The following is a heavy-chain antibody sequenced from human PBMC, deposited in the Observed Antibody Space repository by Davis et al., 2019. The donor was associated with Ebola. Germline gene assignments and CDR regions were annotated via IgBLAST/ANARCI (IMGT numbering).Heavy chain of an antibody. CDR2: INPSGGTT. CDR3: ARDLRGWGDFDY. J-gene: IGHJ4*02. Sequence: AASVKVSCKASGYTFTGYYAHWVRQAPGQGLEWMGIINPSGGTTTYAQKFQGRVTMTRDTSTNTLYMELSSLTSGDTAVYYCARDLRGWGDFDYWGQGTLVTVSS. CDR1: GYTFTGYY. V-gene: IGHV1-46*01. D-gene: IGHD3-10*01.